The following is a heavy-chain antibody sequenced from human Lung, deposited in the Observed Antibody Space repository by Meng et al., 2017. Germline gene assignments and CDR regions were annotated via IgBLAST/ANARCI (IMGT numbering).Heavy chain of an antibody. Sequence: QGQLQQWGAGLLKLSETLSLTCVVSGGSFSDYYWSWIRQPPGKGLEWIGEINHSGSTNYNPSLESRATISVDTSQNNLSLKLSSVTAADSAVYYCARGPTTMAHDFDYRGQGTLVTVSS. D-gene: IGHD4-11*01. CDR1: GGSFSDYY. V-gene: IGHV4-34*01. J-gene: IGHJ4*02. CDR3: ARGPTTMAHDFDY. CDR2: INHSGST.